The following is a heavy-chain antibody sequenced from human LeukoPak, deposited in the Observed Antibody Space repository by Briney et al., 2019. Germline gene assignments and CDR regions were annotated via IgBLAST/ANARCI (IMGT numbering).Heavy chain of an antibody. V-gene: IGHV3-23*01. CDR1: GFTFGTYA. CDR2: ISGSGGST. CDR3: AKIPYSSGWVQNWFDP. J-gene: IGHJ5*02. Sequence: PGGSLRLSCAASGFTFGTYAMSWVRQAPGKGLEWIPAISGSGGSTYYADSVKGRFTISRDNSKNTLYLQMNSLRAEDTAVYYCAKIPYSSGWVQNWFDPWGQGTLVTVSS. D-gene: IGHD6-19*01.